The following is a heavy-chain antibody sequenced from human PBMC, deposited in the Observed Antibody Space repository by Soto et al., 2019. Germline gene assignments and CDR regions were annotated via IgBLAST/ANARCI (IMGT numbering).Heavy chain of an antibody. V-gene: IGHV3-33*08. CDR1: GSTFSTYG. Sequence: GGSLRLSCAASGSTFSTYGMHWVRQAPGKGLEWVAIIWYDGNNKYYTDSVKGRFTISRDNSKNTVSLQMNSLRAEDSAVYYCARDLKMGVTRAFDYWGPGTLVTVSS. CDR2: IWYDGNNK. CDR3: ARDLKMGVTRAFDY. D-gene: IGHD3-10*01. J-gene: IGHJ4*02.